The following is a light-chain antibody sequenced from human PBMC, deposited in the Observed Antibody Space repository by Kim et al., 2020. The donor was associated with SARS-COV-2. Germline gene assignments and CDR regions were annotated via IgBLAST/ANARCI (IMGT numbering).Light chain of an antibody. V-gene: IGLV2-14*03. Sequence: GQSVTISCPGTSSDIGAYNFVSRYQHHPGRAPKLMIYDVSQRPSRVSTRFSGSKSGNTASLPISGLQAEDEADYYCSSYTSSVSWVFGGGTKLTVL. CDR2: DVS. J-gene: IGLJ3*02. CDR1: SSDIGAYNF. CDR3: SSYTSSVSWV.